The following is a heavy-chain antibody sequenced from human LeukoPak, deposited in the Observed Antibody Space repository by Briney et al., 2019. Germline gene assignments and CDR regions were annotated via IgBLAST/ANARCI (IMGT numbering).Heavy chain of an antibody. V-gene: IGHV3-53*01. CDR1: GFTVSSNY. CDR3: ARDSSSTSWVADY. CDR2: IYSGGST. D-gene: IGHD2-2*01. J-gene: IGHJ4*02. Sequence: GGSLRLSCAASGFTVSSNYMSWVRQAPGKGLEWVAVIYSGGSTYYADSVKSRFTISRDNSKNTLYLQMNSLRAEDTAVYYCARDSSSTSWVADYWGQGTLVTVSS.